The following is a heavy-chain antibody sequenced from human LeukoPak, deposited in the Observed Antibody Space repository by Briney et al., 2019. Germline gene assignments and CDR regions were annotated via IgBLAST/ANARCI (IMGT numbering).Heavy chain of an antibody. Sequence: GGSLRLSCAASGFTFSDYYTSWIRQAPGKGLEWVSYIGSSGSTIYYADSVKGRFTISRDNAKNSLYLQMNSLRAEDTAVYYCARFFATGAFDIWGQGTMVTVSS. V-gene: IGHV3-11*04. CDR3: ARFFATGAFDI. CDR1: GFTFSDYY. J-gene: IGHJ3*02. CDR2: IGSSGSTI. D-gene: IGHD3-3*01.